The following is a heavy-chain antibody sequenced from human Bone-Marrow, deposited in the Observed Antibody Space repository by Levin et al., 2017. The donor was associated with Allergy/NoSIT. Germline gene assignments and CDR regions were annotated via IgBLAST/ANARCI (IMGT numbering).Heavy chain of an antibody. J-gene: IGHJ4*02. D-gene: IGHD6-19*01. V-gene: IGHV3-9*01. CDR3: AKDVEGVAGTGYFDY. CDR1: GFTFDDYA. Sequence: GGSLRLSCAASGFTFDDYAMHWVRQAPGKGLEWVSGISWNRDIIGYADSVKGRFPISRDPAKNFLYLQMNSLRPEDTALNYCAKDVEGVAGTGYFDYWGQGTLVTVSS. CDR2: ISWNRDII.